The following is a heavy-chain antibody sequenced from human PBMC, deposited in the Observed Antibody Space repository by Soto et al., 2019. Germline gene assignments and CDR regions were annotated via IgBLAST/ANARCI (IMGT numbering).Heavy chain of an antibody. CDR1: GDTSDSFS. CDR3: ARENRDDNSGWYSSSDWFDP. V-gene: IGHV1-69*01. D-gene: IGHD6-19*01. CDR2: IIPMFGTG. J-gene: IGHJ5*02. Sequence: QVQLVQSGAEVKKPGSSVRVSCKASGDTSDSFSISWVRQAPGQGLEWMGGIIPMFGTGNYAQKFQVRLTITADESTGTSYMDLKSLRSEDTAVYFCARENRDDNSGWYSSSDWFDPWGQGTLVTVSS.